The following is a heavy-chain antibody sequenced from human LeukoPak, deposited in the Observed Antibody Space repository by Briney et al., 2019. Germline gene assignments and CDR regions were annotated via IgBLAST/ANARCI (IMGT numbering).Heavy chain of an antibody. Sequence: SETLSLTCRVSGASVSSDGYYWSWVRQHPGKGLQWIGYIYYRGTTFYKPSLKSRVSISIDTSTNQFSLKLSSVTAADTAVYYCARWVDAFDVWGQGTMVTVSS. CDR3: ARWVDAFDV. J-gene: IGHJ3*01. CDR1: GASVSSDGYY. V-gene: IGHV4-31*02. CDR2: IYYRGTT.